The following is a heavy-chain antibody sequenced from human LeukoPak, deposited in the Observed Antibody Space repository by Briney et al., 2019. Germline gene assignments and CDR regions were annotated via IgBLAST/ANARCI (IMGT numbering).Heavy chain of an antibody. D-gene: IGHD3-22*01. J-gene: IGHJ3*02. V-gene: IGHV4-59*01. CDR3: ARDYYDSSGKLDAFDI. CDR2: IYYSGST. Sequence: PSETLSLTCTVSGGSISSSYWSWIRQPPEKGLEWIGYIYYSGSTNYNPSLKSRVTISVDTSKNQFTLKLSSVTAADTAVYYCARDYYDSSGKLDAFDIWGQGTMVTVSS. CDR1: GGSISSSY.